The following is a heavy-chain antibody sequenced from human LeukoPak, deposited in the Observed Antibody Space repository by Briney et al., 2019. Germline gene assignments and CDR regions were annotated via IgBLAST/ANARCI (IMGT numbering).Heavy chain of an antibody. CDR2: IYHSGST. Sequence: PSQTLSLTCTVSGGSISSGGYYWSWIRQPPGKGPEWIGYIYHSGSTYYNPSLKSRVTMSVDTSKNQFSLKLSSVTAADTAVYYCARSRYCSSTSCLKYGAFDIWGQGTTVTVSS. CDR1: GGSISSGGYY. J-gene: IGHJ3*02. V-gene: IGHV4-30-2*01. CDR3: ARSRYCSSTSCLKYGAFDI. D-gene: IGHD2-2*01.